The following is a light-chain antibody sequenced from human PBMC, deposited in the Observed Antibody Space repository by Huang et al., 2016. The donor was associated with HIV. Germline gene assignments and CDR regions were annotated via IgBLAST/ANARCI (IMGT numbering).Light chain of an antibody. CDR2: ATS. Sequence: DIQMTQSPSSLSASVGDRVTITCRASQNISSFLNWYQQKAGKAPKLLIYATSSLQSVVPSRFSGTGSGTNFILTISSLQPEDFATYYCEQSYISGTFGQGTKVEVK. CDR3: EQSYISGT. J-gene: IGKJ1*01. CDR1: QNISSF. V-gene: IGKV1-39*01.